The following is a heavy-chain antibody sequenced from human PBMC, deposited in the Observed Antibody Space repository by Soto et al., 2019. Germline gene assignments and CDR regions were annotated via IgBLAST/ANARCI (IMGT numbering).Heavy chain of an antibody. Sequence: GASVKVSCKPSEYTFTDNYIYWIRQAPGQGLEWMGWLNPNSGATDFAQRFQGRVTLTSDTSISTAYMELNRLTSDDTAVFYCARQSCGSTSCFYDYWGPGTLVTVSS. CDR3: ARQSCGSTSCFYDY. J-gene: IGHJ4*02. CDR2: LNPNSGAT. V-gene: IGHV1-2*02. D-gene: IGHD2-2*01. CDR1: EYTFTDNY.